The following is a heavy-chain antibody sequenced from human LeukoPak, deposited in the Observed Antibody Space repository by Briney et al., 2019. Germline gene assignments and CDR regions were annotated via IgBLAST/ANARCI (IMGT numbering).Heavy chain of an antibody. CDR3: ASTYSWELAAAFDI. J-gene: IGHJ3*02. Sequence: SETLSLTCTVSGGSISSDGYYWSWIRQPPGKGLEWIGYIYHSGSTYYNPSLKSRVTISVDRSKNQFSLKLSSVTAADTAVYYCASTYSWELAAAFDIWGQGTMVTVSS. V-gene: IGHV4-30-2*01. CDR1: GGSISSDGYY. CDR2: IYHSGST. D-gene: IGHD1-26*01.